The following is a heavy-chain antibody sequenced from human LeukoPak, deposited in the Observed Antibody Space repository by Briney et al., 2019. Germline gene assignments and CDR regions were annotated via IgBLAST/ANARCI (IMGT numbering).Heavy chain of an antibody. J-gene: IGHJ4*02. CDR2: INWNGGST. D-gene: IGHD5-12*01. V-gene: IGHV3-20*04. Sequence: GGSLRLSCAASGFTFDDYGMSWVRQAPGKGLEWVSGINWNGGSTGYADSVKGRFTISRDNAKNSLYLQMNSLRAEDTAVYYCARVSGYDLPDYWGQGTLVTVSS. CDR3: ARVSGYDLPDY. CDR1: GFTFDDYG.